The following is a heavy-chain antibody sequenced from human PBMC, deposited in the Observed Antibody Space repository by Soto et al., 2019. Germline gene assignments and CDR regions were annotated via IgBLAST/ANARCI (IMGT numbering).Heavy chain of an antibody. V-gene: IGHV1-8*01. J-gene: IGHJ6*03. D-gene: IGHD4-4*01. Sequence: ASVKVSCKASGYTFTSYDINWVRQATGQGLEWMGWMNPNSGNTGYAQKFQGRVTMTRNTSISTAYMELSSLRSEDTAVYYCARGFTVTTRYYYYMDVWGKGTTVTVSS. CDR3: ARGFTVTTRYYYYMDV. CDR2: MNPNSGNT. CDR1: GYTFTSYD.